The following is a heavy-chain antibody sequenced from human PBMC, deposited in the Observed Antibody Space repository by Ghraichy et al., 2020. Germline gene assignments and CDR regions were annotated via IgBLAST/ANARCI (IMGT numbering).Heavy chain of an antibody. J-gene: IGHJ4*02. CDR3: ASSTSRSGVHNY. V-gene: IGHV1-2*06. Sequence: ASVKVSCKASGYTFTGYYMHWVRQAPGQGLEWMGRINPNSGGTNYAQKFQGRVTMTRDTSISTAYMELSRLRSDDTAVYYCASSTSRSGVHNYWGQGTLVTVSS. CDR2: INPNSGGT. D-gene: IGHD3-3*01. CDR1: GYTFTGYY.